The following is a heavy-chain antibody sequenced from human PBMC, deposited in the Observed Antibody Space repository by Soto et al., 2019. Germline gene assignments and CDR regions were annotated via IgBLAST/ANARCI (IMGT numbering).Heavy chain of an antibody. CDR3: ERVESLGYFIGGRCYPEYFQH. Sequence: PSETLSLTCTVSGGSISSYYWSWIRQPPGKGLEWIGYIYYSGSTNYNPSLKSRVTISVDTSKNQFSLKLSSVTAADTAVYYCERVESLGYFIGGRCYPEYFQHWCQGILVTVS. CDR1: GGSISSYY. D-gene: IGHD2-15*01. CDR2: IYYSGST. V-gene: IGHV4-59*01. J-gene: IGHJ1*01.